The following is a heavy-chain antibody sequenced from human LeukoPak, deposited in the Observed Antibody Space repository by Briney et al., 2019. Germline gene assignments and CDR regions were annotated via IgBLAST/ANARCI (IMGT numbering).Heavy chain of an antibody. CDR1: GFTFSNYW. Sequence: PGGSLTLSCAASGFTFSNYWMHWLRQSTGKGLVWVSRINSDGSSTTSADSVKGRFTISRDNAKNTLYLQMNSLRAEDTAVYYCAKGGATVIDYWGQGTLVTVSS. CDR2: INSDGSST. J-gene: IGHJ4*02. D-gene: IGHD4-17*01. CDR3: AKGGATVIDY. V-gene: IGHV3-74*01.